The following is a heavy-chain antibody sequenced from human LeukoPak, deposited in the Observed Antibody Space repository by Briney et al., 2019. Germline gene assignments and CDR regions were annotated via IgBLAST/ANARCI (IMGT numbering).Heavy chain of an antibody. CDR3: ARDFDWLFGSRFYYFDY. CDR2: ISAYNGNT. V-gene: IGHV1-18*01. CDR1: GYTFTSYG. D-gene: IGHD3-9*01. Sequence: ASVKVSCKASGYTFTSYGISWVRQAPGQGLEWKGWISAYNGNTNYAQKLQGRVTMTTDTSTSTAYMELRSLRSDDTAVYYCARDFDWLFGSRFYYFDYWGQGTLVTVSS. J-gene: IGHJ4*02.